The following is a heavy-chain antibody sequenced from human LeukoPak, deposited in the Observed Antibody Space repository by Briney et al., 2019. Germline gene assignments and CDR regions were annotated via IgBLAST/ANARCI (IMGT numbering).Heavy chain of an antibody. V-gene: IGHV1-2*02. D-gene: IGHD4-17*01. Sequence: GASVKVSCKASGYTFTGYYMNWVRQAPGQGLEWMGWINPNSGDTYYAQNFRGRVTLTRDTSISTAYMELSRLRSDDTAVYYCASGSYGDYTLLSDYWGRGTLVTVSS. CDR3: ASGSYGDYTLLSDY. CDR1: GYTFTGYY. CDR2: INPNSGDT. J-gene: IGHJ4*02.